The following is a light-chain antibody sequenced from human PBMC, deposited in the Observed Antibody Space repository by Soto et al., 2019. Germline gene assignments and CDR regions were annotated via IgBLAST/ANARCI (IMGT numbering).Light chain of an antibody. CDR3: QQRSNWPRT. V-gene: IGKV3-11*01. Sequence: LIRSPTTLSASRGERATISCGASQTISSYLIWYQQKPGQAPRLLIYDVSNMDTEIPARFSGSGSGTDFTLTISSLQPEDFAVYYCQQRSNWPRTFGQGTKVDIK. CDR1: QTISSY. CDR2: DVS. J-gene: IGKJ1*01.